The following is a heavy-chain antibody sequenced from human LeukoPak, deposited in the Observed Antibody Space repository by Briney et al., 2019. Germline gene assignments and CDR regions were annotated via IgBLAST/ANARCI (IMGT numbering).Heavy chain of an antibody. V-gene: IGHV3-23*01. CDR2: IGDYGSST. D-gene: IGHD3-22*01. CDR3: AKAYYDSSGYFHFDY. Sequence: GGSLRLSCAASGSTFSNYAMGWVRQAPGKGLEWVSAIGDYGSSTYYADSVKGRFTISRDNSRNTLYLQMNSLRAEDTAVYYCAKAYYDSSGYFHFDYWGQGTLVTVSS. J-gene: IGHJ4*02. CDR1: GSTFSNYA.